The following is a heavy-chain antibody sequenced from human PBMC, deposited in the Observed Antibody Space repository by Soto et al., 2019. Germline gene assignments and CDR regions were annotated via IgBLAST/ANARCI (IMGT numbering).Heavy chain of an antibody. D-gene: IGHD2-15*01. V-gene: IGHV1-69*13. CDR3: ARERPLGYCSGGSCLYFDY. J-gene: IGHJ4*02. CDR1: GGTISSYA. CDR2: IIPIFGTA. Sequence: SVKVSCKASGGTISSYAISWVRQAPGQGLEWMGGIIPIFGTANYAQKFQGRVTITADESTSTAYMELSSLRSEDTAVYYCARERPLGYCSGGSCLYFDYWGQGTLVTVSS.